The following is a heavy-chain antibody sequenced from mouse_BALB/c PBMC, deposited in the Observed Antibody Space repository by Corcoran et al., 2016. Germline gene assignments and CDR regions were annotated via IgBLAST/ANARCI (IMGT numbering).Heavy chain of an antibody. CDR2: INPYNGAT. Sequence: EVQLQQSGPELVKPGASVKISCKASGYSFTGYYMHWVKQSHVKSLEWIGRINPYNGATSYNQNFKDKASLTVDKSSSTAYMELHSLTSEDSAVYYCASYYGNYWYFDVWAQGPRSPSPQ. D-gene: IGHD2-1*01. CDR1: GYSFTGYY. CDR3: ASYYGNYWYFDV. V-gene: IGHV1-26*01. J-gene: IGHJ1*01.